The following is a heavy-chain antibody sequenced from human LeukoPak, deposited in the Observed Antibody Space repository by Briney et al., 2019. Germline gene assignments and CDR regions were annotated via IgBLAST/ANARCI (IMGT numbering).Heavy chain of an antibody. J-gene: IGHJ4*02. V-gene: IGHV3-9*01. Sequence: GGSLRLSCAASGFTFYDYAMHWVRQAPGKGLEWVSGISWNSGSIGYADSVKGRFTISRDNAKNSLYLQMNSLRAEDTALYYCAKAGYCSSTSCSIFDYWGQGTLVTVSS. CDR1: GFTFYDYA. CDR3: AKAGYCSSTSCSIFDY. CDR2: ISWNSGSI. D-gene: IGHD2-2*01.